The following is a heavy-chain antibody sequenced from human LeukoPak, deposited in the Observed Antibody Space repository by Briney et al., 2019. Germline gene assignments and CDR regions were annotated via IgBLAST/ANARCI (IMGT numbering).Heavy chain of an antibody. Sequence: KPSATLSLTCAVYGGSFSGYYWSWIRQPPGKGLEWIGEINHSGSTNYNPSLKSRVTISVDTSKNQFSLKLSSVTAADTAVYYCARAEEGGSYFVDYWGQGTLVTVSS. CDR3: ARAEEGGSYFVDY. D-gene: IGHD1-26*01. CDR1: GGSFSGYY. V-gene: IGHV4-34*01. J-gene: IGHJ4*02. CDR2: INHSGST.